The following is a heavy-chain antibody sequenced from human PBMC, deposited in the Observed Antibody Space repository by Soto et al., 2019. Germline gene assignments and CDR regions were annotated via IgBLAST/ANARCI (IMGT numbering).Heavy chain of an antibody. V-gene: IGHV3-53*01. J-gene: IGHJ5*02. CDR2: HYSGGST. CDR3: ARHRHPRGTVGATSPLDP. Sequence: GGSLRLSCAISGFSVSSNYLSWVRQAPGKGLEWVSVHYSGGSTYYADSVQGRFTISRDKSNNTLYLQMRRVRAEDTAVYFCARHRHPRGTVGATSPLDPWGQGTQVTV. CDR1: GFSVSSNY. D-gene: IGHD1-26*01.